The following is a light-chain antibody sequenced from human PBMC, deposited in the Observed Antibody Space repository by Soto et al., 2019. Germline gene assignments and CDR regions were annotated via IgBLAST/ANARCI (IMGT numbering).Light chain of an antibody. CDR3: QQLNSYPPLT. J-gene: IGKJ4*01. V-gene: IGKV1-9*01. CDR1: QGISSY. Sequence: DLHLTQSPSFLFASVRDRVTITFRASQGISSYLAWYQQKPGKAPKLLIYAASTLQSGVPSRFSGSGSGTEFTLTISSLQPEDFATYYCQQLNSYPPLTFGGGT. CDR2: AAS.